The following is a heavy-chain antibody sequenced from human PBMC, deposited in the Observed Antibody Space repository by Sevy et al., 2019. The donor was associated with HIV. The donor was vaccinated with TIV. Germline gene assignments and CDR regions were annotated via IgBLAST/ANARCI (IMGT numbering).Heavy chain of an antibody. V-gene: IGHV3-30*18. J-gene: IGHJ6*02. CDR3: ANGPRSGYYISYYYGMDV. CDR2: ISYDGSNK. CDR1: GFTFSSYG. D-gene: IGHD3-3*01. Sequence: GGSLRLSCAASGFTFSSYGMHWVRQAPGKGLEWVAVISYDGSNKYYADSVKGRFTMSRDNSKNTLYLQMNSLRAEDTAVYYCANGPRSGYYISYYYGMDVWGQGTTVTVSS.